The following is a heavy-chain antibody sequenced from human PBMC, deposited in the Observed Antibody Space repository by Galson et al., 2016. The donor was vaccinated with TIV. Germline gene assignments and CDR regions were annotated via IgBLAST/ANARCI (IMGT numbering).Heavy chain of an antibody. CDR2: IIPLFGIV. CDR1: GGIFIGYG. V-gene: IGHV1-69*04. Sequence: SVKVSCKASGGIFIGYGISWVRQAPGQGLEWMGRIIPLFGIVSYAQRFQGRVAIIADKSTGTTYMELGSLRSEDTAVYYCVKSGTYYYDSSGDNWGQGTLVTVSS. D-gene: IGHD3-22*01. CDR3: VKSGTYYYDSSGDN. J-gene: IGHJ4*02.